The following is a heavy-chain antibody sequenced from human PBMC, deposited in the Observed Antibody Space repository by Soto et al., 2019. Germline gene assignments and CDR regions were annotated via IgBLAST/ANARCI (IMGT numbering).Heavy chain of an antibody. CDR1: GGSISSGPYS. J-gene: IGHJ6*02. CDR3: ARLGGYCSSIGCYGYYALDV. CDR2: FRYNENT. D-gene: IGHD2-2*01. V-gene: IGHV4-39*02. Sequence: SETLSLTCTVSGGSISSGPYSWGWIRQTPGEGLEWIGTFRYNENTYYNPPLESRVTISVDTSKNHFSLKVTSATVADTAVYHCARLGGYCSSIGCYGYYALDVWGPGTTVTVSS.